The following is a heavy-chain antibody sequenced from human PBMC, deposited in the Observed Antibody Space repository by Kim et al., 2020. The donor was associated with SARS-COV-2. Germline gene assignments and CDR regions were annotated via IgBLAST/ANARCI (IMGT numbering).Heavy chain of an antibody. CDR2: IYYSGST. CDR3: ARLFGGWYGY. V-gene: IGHV4-39*01. D-gene: IGHD6-19*01. CDR1: GGSISSSSYY. Sequence: SETLSLTCTVSGGSISSSSYYWGWIRQPPGKGLEWIGSIYYSGSTYYNPSLKSRVTISVDTSKNQFSLKLSSVTAADTAVYYCARLFGGWYGYWGQGTLVTVSS. J-gene: IGHJ4*02.